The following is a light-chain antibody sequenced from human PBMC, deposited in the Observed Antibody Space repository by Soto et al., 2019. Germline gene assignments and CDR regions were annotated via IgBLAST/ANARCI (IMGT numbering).Light chain of an antibody. J-gene: IGKJ5*01. CDR2: DAS. Sequence: EIVLTQSPATLSLSPGERATLSCRASQSVSSYLAWYQQKPGQAPRLLIYDASNRATGSPARFSGSGSGTDYNLTISSLEPEDFAVYYCQQRSNWPPNTFRQGTRLEIK. V-gene: IGKV3-11*01. CDR1: QSVSSY. CDR3: QQRSNWPPNT.